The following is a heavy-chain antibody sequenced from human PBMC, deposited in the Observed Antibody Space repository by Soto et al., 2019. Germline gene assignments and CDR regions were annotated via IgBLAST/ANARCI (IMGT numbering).Heavy chain of an antibody. CDR1: GGSISSSSYY. J-gene: IGHJ3*02. CDR2: IYYSGTT. Sequence: QLQLQESGPGLVKPSETLSLTCTVSGGSISSSSYYWGWIRQPPGKGLEWIGSIYYSGTTYYNPSLKSRVTIAVDTSKNQIALQLSSVTAADTAVFYCSSPSLREGAFDIWGQGTMVTVSS. D-gene: IGHD3-3*01. V-gene: IGHV4-39*01. CDR3: SSPSLREGAFDI.